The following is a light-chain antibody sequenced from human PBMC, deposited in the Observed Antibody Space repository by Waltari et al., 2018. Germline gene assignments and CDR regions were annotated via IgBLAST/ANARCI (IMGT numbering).Light chain of an antibody. CDR2: AAS. V-gene: IGKV1-39*01. Sequence: DIQMTQSPSSLSAFVGDRVTITCRASQYISSYLNWYQHKSGKAPKLLIYAASSLQSGVPSRLSGSGSGTDFTLTISNLQPEDFATYFCQHTYSIPWTFGQGTKVEIE. CDR3: QHTYSIPWT. CDR1: QYISSY. J-gene: IGKJ1*01.